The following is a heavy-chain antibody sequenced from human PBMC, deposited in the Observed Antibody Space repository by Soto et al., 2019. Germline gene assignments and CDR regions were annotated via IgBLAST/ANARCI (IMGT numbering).Heavy chain of an antibody. CDR2: IIPIFGTA. CDR1: GGTFSSYA. D-gene: IGHD3-3*01. V-gene: IGHV1-69*06. J-gene: IGHJ6*02. Sequence: ASVKVSCKASGGTFSSYAISWVRQAPGQGLEWMGGIIPIFGTANYAQKFQGRVTITADKSTSTAYMELSSLRSEDTAVYYCARDRDFWSGYYFYYYGMDVWGQGTTVTVSS. CDR3: ARDRDFWSGYYFYYYGMDV.